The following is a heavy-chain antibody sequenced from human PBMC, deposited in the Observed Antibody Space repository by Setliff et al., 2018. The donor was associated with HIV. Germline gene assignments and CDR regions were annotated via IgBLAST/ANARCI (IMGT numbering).Heavy chain of an antibody. Sequence: PSETLSLTCTVSGGSITTSTFYWGWIRQPPGKGLEWIGSIYYSGSTYYNPSLKSRLTITQHTSKNHFSLSLSSVTAADTAVYYCARQFLMLTTLYFDSLGPGTLVTVSS. D-gene: IGHD3-16*01. CDR3: ARQFLMLTTLYFDS. CDR2: IYYSGST. J-gene: IGHJ4*02. CDR1: GGSITTSTFY. V-gene: IGHV4-39*01.